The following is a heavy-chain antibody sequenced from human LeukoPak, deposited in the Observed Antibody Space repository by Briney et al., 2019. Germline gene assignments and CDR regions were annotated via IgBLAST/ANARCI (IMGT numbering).Heavy chain of an antibody. CDR1: GGSISSSSYY. Sequence: SETLSLTCTVSGGSISSSSYYWGWIRQPPGKGLEWIGTIYYSGSTYYNPSLKSRVTISVDTSKNQFSLKLSSVTAADTAVYYCARDLRYCSGGSCSKGNWFDPWGQGTLVTVSS. CDR3: ARDLRYCSGGSCSKGNWFDP. CDR2: IYYSGST. V-gene: IGHV4-39*07. D-gene: IGHD2-15*01. J-gene: IGHJ5*02.